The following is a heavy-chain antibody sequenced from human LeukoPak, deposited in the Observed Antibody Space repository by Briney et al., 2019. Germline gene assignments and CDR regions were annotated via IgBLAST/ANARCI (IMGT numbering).Heavy chain of an antibody. CDR1: GYTFASYD. CDR3: ARGMVVAPRDWFDP. J-gene: IGHJ5*02. Sequence: EASVKVSCKASGYTFASYDINWVRQATGQGLEWIGWMNPNRGKTGYAQKFQGRVTMTRNTSISTAYMELSSLRSEDTAVYYCARGMVVAPRDWFDPWGQGTLVSVSS. D-gene: IGHD2-15*01. CDR2: MNPNRGKT. V-gene: IGHV1-8*01.